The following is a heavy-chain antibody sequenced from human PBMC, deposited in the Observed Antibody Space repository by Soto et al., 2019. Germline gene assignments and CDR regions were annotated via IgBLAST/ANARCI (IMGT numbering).Heavy chain of an antibody. Sequence: SGESLKISCKGSGYSFTSYWIGWVRQMPGKGLEWMGIIYPGDSDTRYSPSFQDQVTISADKSISTAYLQWGSLKASDTAMYYCASTLTYYYGSGSYPHAFDIWGQGTMVTVSS. CDR2: IYPGDSDT. CDR3: ASTLTYYYGSGSYPHAFDI. D-gene: IGHD3-10*01. J-gene: IGHJ3*02. V-gene: IGHV5-51*01. CDR1: GYSFTSYW.